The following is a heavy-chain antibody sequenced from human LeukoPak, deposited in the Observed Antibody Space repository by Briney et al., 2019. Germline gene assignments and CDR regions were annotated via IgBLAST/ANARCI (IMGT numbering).Heavy chain of an antibody. CDR2: INHSGST. V-gene: IGHV4-34*01. CDR3: AREGSAGSYLNWFDP. J-gene: IGHJ5*02. Sequence: SETLSLTCAVYGGSFSGYYWSWIRQPPGKGLEWIGEINHSGSTNYNPSLKSRVTISVDTSKNQFSLKLSPVTAADTAVYYCAREGSAGSYLNWFDPWGQGTLVTVSS. D-gene: IGHD1-26*01. CDR1: GGSFSGYY.